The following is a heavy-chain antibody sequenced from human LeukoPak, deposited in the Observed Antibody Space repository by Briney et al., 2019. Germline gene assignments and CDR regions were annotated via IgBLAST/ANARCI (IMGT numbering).Heavy chain of an antibody. V-gene: IGHV4-59*01. CDR2: IYYSGST. D-gene: IGHD1-1*01. J-gene: IGHJ3*02. CDR1: GGSISSYY. CDR3: ARDRTDDAFDI. Sequence: SETLSLTCTVSGGSISSYYWSWIRQPPGKGLEWIGYIYYSGSTNYNPSLKSRVTISVDTSKNQFSLKLSSVTAADTAVYYCARDRTDDAFDIWGQGTMVTVSS.